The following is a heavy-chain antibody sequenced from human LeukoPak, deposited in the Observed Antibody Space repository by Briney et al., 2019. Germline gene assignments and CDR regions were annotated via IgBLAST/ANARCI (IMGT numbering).Heavy chain of an antibody. D-gene: IGHD2-21*02. CDR1: GGTFSSYA. CDR2: IIPIFGTA. CDR3: ARGPHICGGDCTYYYYYYYMDV. Sequence: SVKVSCKASGGTFSSYAISWVRQAPGQGLEWMGGIIPIFGTANYAQKFQGRVTITADESTSTAYMELSSLRSEDTAVYYCARGPHICGGDCTYYYYYYYMDVWGKGTTVTISS. J-gene: IGHJ6*03. V-gene: IGHV1-69*13.